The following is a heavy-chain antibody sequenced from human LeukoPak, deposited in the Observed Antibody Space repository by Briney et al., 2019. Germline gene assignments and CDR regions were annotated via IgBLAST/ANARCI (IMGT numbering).Heavy chain of an antibody. Sequence: ASVKVSCKASGYTFTNYAMHWVRQAPGQGLEWMGWINAGNGNTKYSQEFQGRVTITRDTSATTAYMELSSLRSEDMAVYYWARGPHLGNWSDPWGQGTLVTVSS. J-gene: IGHJ5*02. V-gene: IGHV1-3*03. CDR1: GYTFTNYA. CDR3: ARGPHLGNWSDP. CDR2: INAGNGNT.